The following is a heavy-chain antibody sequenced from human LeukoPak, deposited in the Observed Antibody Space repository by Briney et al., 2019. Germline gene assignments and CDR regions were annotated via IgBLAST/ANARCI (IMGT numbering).Heavy chain of an antibody. CDR2: MNPNSGNT. D-gene: IGHD6-6*01. V-gene: IGHV1-8*03. Sequence: ASVKVSCKASGYTFTSYDINWVRQATGQGLEWMGWMNPNSGNTGYAQKFQGRVTITRNTSISTAYMELSSLRSEDTAVYYCARGRHVLRGNSIAARPNPHYWGQGTLVTVSS. CDR1: GYTFTSYD. CDR3: ARGRHVLRGNSIAARPNPHY. J-gene: IGHJ4*02.